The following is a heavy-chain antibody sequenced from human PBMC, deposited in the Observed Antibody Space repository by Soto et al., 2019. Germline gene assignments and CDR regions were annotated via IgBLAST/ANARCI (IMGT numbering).Heavy chain of an antibody. V-gene: IGHV3-23*01. D-gene: IGHD3-3*01. Sequence: GGSLRLSCAASGFTFSSYAMNWVRQAPGKGLEWVSAISGSGGSTYYADSVKGRFTISRDNSKNTLYLQMNSLRAEDTAVYYCARDYDFWSGYPLFDYWGQGTLVTVSS. CDR1: GFTFSSYA. CDR2: ISGSGGST. J-gene: IGHJ4*02. CDR3: ARDYDFWSGYPLFDY.